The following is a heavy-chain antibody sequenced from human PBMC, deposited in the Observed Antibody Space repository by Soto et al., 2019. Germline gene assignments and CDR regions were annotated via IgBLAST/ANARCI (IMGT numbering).Heavy chain of an antibody. Sequence: SETLSLTCTVSGDSISSGGYYWSWIRQHPGKGLEWIGYIYYSGSTYYNPSLKSRVIISVDTSKNQFSLKLSSVTAADTAVYYCARRYGASFDYWGQGTLVTVSS. V-gene: IGHV4-31*03. CDR2: IYYSGST. D-gene: IGHD4-17*01. CDR1: GDSISSGGYY. J-gene: IGHJ4*02. CDR3: ARRYGASFDY.